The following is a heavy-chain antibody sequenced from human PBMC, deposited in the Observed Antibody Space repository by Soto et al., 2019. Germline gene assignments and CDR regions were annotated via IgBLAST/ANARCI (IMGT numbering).Heavy chain of an antibody. CDR1: GYNFAGYW. D-gene: IGHD5-12*01. J-gene: IGHJ6*02. CDR3: ARQSGMDV. CDR2: IFPGDSDT. V-gene: IGHV5-51*01. Sequence: PGESLKISCKTSGYNFAGYWIGWVRQMPGKGLEWLGIIFPGDSDTKCSPSFQGQVIISADKSIRTAYLQWSSLKASDTAIYYCARQSGMDVWGQGITVTVSS.